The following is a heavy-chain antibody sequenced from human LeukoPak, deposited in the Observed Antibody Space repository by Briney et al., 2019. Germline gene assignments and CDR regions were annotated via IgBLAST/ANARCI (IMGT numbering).Heavy chain of an antibody. Sequence: GGSLTLSCGAWGFTHSNSWMSGMRQAPGKGLEWVGRIKSKTDGGTTDYAAPVKGRFTMSRDDSKNTLSLQMNSLKTEDAAVYYCITDPGLVVSNCWGQGTLVTVSS. J-gene: IGHJ4*02. CDR2: IKSKTDGGTT. V-gene: IGHV3-15*01. CDR3: ITDPGLVVSNC. CDR1: GFTHSNSW. D-gene: IGHD2-2*01.